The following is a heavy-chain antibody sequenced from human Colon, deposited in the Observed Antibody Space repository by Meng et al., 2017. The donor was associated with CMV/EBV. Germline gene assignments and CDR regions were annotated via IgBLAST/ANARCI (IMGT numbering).Heavy chain of an antibody. V-gene: IGHV3-48*04. Sequence: GESPMISRAASGFTFSSYRMNWVRQAPGEGLEWVSYISSSSSTIYYADSVKGRFTISRDNAKNSLYLQMNSLRAEDTAVYYCARGRCSSTSCFYYYYGMDVWGQGTTVTVSS. CDR1: GFTFSSYR. D-gene: IGHD2-2*01. CDR3: ARGRCSSTSCFYYYYGMDV. J-gene: IGHJ6*02. CDR2: ISSSSSTI.